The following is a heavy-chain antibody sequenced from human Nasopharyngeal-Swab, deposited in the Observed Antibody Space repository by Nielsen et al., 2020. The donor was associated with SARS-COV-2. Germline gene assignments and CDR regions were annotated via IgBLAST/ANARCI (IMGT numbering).Heavy chain of an antibody. J-gene: IGHJ4*02. CDR1: GFIFSASA. CDR3: TTDFYFDY. Sequence: GESLRISCAASGFIFSASAIHWVPQASGKGLEWVGRIGDKEHNYATTYGASVQGRFTISRDDSKNTAFLQMDGLKTEDTALYYCTTDFYFDYWGQGALVTVSS. CDR2: IGDKEHNYAT. V-gene: IGHV3-73*01.